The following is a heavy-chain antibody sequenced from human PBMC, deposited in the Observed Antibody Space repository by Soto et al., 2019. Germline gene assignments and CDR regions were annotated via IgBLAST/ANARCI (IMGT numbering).Heavy chain of an antibody. CDR2: ISYDGSNK. D-gene: IGHD3-22*01. CDR1: GFTFSSYG. J-gene: IGHJ4*02. V-gene: IGHV3-30*18. CDR3: AKVTERGYPQFPLDY. Sequence: HPGGSLRLSCAASGFTFSSYGMHWVRQTPGKGLEWVAVISYDGSNKYYADSVKGRFTISRDNSKNTLYLQMNSLRAEDTAVYYCAKVTERGYPQFPLDYWGQGTLVTVSS.